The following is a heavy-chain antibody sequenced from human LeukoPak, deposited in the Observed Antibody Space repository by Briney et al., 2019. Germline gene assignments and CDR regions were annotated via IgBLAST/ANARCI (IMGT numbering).Heavy chain of an antibody. CDR2: FSGGGDS. J-gene: IGHJ4*02. Sequence: GGSLRLSCAASGFTFSSYAMSWVRQAPGKGLEWVSAFSGGGDSYYADSVKGRFTISRDNSKKILYLQMNSLRAEDTAVYYCGKEVERHFDLKYWGQGTLVTVSS. CDR3: GKEVERHFDLKY. V-gene: IGHV3-23*01. CDR1: GFTFSSYA.